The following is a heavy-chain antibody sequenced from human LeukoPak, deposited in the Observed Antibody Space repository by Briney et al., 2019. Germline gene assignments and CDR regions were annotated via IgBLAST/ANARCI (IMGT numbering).Heavy chain of an antibody. J-gene: IGHJ2*01. CDR3: ARAIVVVVTAPPYWYFDL. V-gene: IGHV4-59*08. D-gene: IGHD2-21*02. CDR2: INYSGTT. Sequence: PSETLSLTCTVSGGSISSYYWSWIRQPPGKGLEWIGYINYSGTTNYNPSLKSRVTISVDTSKNQFSLKLTSVTAADTAVYYCARAIVVVVTAPPYWYFDLWGRGTLVTVSS. CDR1: GGSISSYY.